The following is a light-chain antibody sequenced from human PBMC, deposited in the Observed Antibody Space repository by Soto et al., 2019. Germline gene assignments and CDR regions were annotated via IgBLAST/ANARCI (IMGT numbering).Light chain of an antibody. CDR1: SSDIGAYDY. V-gene: IGLV2-14*01. CDR3: HSYTTSTTRV. Sequence: QSALTQPASVSGSPGQSITISCTGTSSDIGAYDYVSWYQHHPGKAPKVIIYGVSNRPSGVSNRFSGSKSGNTASLTISGLQAEDEADYYCHSYTTSTTRVFGGGTK. J-gene: IGLJ3*02. CDR2: GVS.